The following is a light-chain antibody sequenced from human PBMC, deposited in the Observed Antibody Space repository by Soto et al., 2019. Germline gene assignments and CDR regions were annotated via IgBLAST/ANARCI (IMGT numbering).Light chain of an antibody. Sequence: QSALTQPPSASGSPGQSVTISCTGTSSDVGGYDFVSWYQRHPGKAPKLLIYEVSKRPSGVPDRFSGSQSGNTASLTVSGRQAEDEADYYCSSYAGSDNVVFGGGTKLTVL. CDR1: SSDVGGYDF. J-gene: IGLJ2*01. CDR2: EVS. V-gene: IGLV2-8*01. CDR3: SSYAGSDNVV.